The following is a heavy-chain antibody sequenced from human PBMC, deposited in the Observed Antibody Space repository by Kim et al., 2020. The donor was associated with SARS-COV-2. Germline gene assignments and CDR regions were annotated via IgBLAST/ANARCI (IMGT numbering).Heavy chain of an antibody. CDR1: GFTFSAYD. J-gene: IGHJ3*02. Sequence: GGSLRISCATSGFTFSAYDMNWVRQATGKGLEWLSFITKSSTTIYYADSVEGRYTISRDNAKNSLFLQMNSLRDEDTALYYCVRDRMGGAFDMWGQGTMVTVSS. D-gene: IGHD3-16*01. CDR3: VRDRMGGAFDM. CDR2: ITKSSTTI. V-gene: IGHV3-48*02.